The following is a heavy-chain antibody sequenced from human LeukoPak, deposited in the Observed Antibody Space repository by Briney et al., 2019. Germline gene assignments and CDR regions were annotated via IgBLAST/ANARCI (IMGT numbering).Heavy chain of an antibody. CDR1: GFTVSSNY. CDR3: ARDRDGTGNYPLDY. CDR2: ISGSGGGP. V-gene: IGHV3-23*01. D-gene: IGHD3-10*01. J-gene: IGHJ4*02. Sequence: GGSLRLSCAASGFTVSSNYMSWVRQAPGKGLEWVSGISGSGGGPYYADSVKGRFTISRDNSKNTLYLQMNSLRADDTAVYYCARDRDGTGNYPLDYWGQGTLVIVSS.